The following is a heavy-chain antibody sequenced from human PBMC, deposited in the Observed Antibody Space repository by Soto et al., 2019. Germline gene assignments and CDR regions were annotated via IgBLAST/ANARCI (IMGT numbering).Heavy chain of an antibody. CDR3: AKVAGYSSGWYSGFYYYYYYGMDV. CDR1: GFTFSSYG. CDR2: ISYDGSNK. J-gene: IGHJ6*02. Sequence: GGSLRLSCAASGFTFSSYGMHWVRQAPGKGLEWVAVISYDGSNKYYADSVKGRFTISRDNSKNTLYLQMNSLRAEDTAVYYCAKVAGYSSGWYSGFYYYYYYGMDVWGQGTTVTVSS. V-gene: IGHV3-30*18. D-gene: IGHD6-19*01.